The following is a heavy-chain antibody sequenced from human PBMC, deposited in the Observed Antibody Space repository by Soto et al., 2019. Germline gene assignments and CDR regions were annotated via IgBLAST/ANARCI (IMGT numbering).Heavy chain of an antibody. CDR3: AKAETKWELPSYFAY. D-gene: IGHD1-26*01. V-gene: IGHV3-74*01. CDR1: GFTFSSYW. Sequence: PGGSLRLSCAASGFTFSSYWMHWVRQAPEKGLVWVSRINSDGSTTSYADSVTGRFTISRDNAKNTLYLQMNSLRAEDTAVYYCAKAETKWELPSYFAYWRLGTLVPVS. J-gene: IGHJ4*02. CDR2: INSDGSTT.